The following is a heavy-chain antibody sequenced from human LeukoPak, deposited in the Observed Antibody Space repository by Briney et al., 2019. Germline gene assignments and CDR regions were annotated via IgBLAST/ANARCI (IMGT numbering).Heavy chain of an antibody. J-gene: IGHJ4*02. V-gene: IGHV4-38-2*02. CDR3: VRDNYDILTGYDY. D-gene: IGHD3-9*01. Sequence: SETLSLTCAVSGYSISSGYYWGWIRQPPGKGLEWIGSIYHSGSTYYNPSLKSRVTISVDTSKNQFSLKLSSVTAADTAVYYCVRDNYDILTGYDYWGQGTLVTVSS. CDR1: GYSISSGYY. CDR2: IYHSGST.